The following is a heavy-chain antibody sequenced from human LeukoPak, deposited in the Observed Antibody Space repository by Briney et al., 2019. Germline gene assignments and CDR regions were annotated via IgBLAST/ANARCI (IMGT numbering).Heavy chain of an antibody. CDR2: ISGSGGST. D-gene: IGHD3-3*01. V-gene: IGHV3-23*01. Sequence: GGSLRLSCAASGFTFSSYGMSWVRQAPGKGLEWVSAISGSGGSTYYADSVKGRFTISRDNSKNTLYLQMNSLRAEDTAVYYCAKGLEWLFTYYFDYWGQGTLVTVSS. CDR1: GFTFSSYG. CDR3: AKGLEWLFTYYFDY. J-gene: IGHJ4*02.